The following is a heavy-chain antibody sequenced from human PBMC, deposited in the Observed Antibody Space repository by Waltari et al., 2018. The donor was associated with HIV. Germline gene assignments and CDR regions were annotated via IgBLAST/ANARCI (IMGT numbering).Heavy chain of an antibody. V-gene: IGHV3-15*01. Sequence: EVLLVESGGGLGKPGGSLRLSCVASGFTFSDAWMSWVRQAPGKGLEWVGRSKSNTDGGTTDYAAPVKGRFTISRDDSKTTLYLEMNSLKTEDTAVYYCTTVGGGTRDYWGQGTLITVSS. CDR1: GFTFSDAW. J-gene: IGHJ4*02. D-gene: IGHD3-16*01. CDR2: SKSNTDGGTT. CDR3: TTVGGGTRDY.